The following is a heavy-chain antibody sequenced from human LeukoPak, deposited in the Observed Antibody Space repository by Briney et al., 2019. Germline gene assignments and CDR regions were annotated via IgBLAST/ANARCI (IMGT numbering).Heavy chain of an antibody. Sequence: GGSLRLSCVASGFPFSSNAMSWVRQAPTKGLEWVSLISGSGDTTYYADSVKGRLTISRDNSKNTLHLQMNSLRAEDTAVYYCARVVDHDYGDYYLDYWGQGTLVTVSS. CDR2: ISGSGDTT. J-gene: IGHJ4*02. CDR1: GFPFSSNA. CDR3: ARVVDHDYGDYYLDY. D-gene: IGHD4-17*01. V-gene: IGHV3-23*01.